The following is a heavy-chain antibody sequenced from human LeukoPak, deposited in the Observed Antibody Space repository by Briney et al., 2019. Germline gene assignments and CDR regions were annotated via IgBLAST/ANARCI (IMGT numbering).Heavy chain of an antibody. V-gene: IGHV5-51*01. CDR1: GYSFTTYW. D-gene: IGHD4-23*01. Sequence: GESLKISCKDSGYSFTTYWIAWVRQMPGKGLEWMGIIYPGDSDTTYSPSFQGQVTISADKSISTAYLQWNSLKASDTAMYYYARRRWADAFDIWGQGTMVTVSS. CDR3: ARRRWADAFDI. J-gene: IGHJ3*02. CDR2: IYPGDSDT.